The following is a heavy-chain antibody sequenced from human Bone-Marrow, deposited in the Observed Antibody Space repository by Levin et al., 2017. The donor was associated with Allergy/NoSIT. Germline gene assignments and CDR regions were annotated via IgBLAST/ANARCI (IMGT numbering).Heavy chain of an antibody. J-gene: IGHJ3*02. V-gene: IGHV3-21*01. CDR3: ASAVAALGSGAFDR. D-gene: IGHD3-10*01. CDR1: GFTLSTHS. Sequence: GGSLRLSCAASGFTLSTHSVNWVRQAPGKGLEWVSSISSRGSYIFYSDSLKGRLTISRDNAKNSLYLQMNSLRVEDTAVYYCASAVAALGSGAFDRRGQGTMVTVSS. CDR2: ISSRGSYI.